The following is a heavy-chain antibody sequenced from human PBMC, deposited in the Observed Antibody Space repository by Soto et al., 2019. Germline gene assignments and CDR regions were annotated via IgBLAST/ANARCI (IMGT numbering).Heavy chain of an antibody. D-gene: IGHD6-19*01. CDR1: GGSISSGGYY. J-gene: IGHJ4*02. CDR3: ARFGRAYSSEGFDY. Sequence: QVQLQESGPGLVKPSQTLSLPCTVSGGSISSGGYYWSWIRQHPGKGLEWIGYIYYSGSTYYNPSLKSRVTISVDTSKNQFALELSSVTAADPAVYYCARFGRAYSSEGFDYWGQGTLVTVSS. CDR2: IYYSGST. V-gene: IGHV4-31*03.